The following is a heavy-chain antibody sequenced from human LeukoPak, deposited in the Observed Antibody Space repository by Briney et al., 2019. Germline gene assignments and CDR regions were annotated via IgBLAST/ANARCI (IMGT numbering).Heavy chain of an antibody. J-gene: IGHJ4*02. V-gene: IGHV4-34*01. CDR2: INHSGST. Sequence: SETLSLTCAVYGGSFSGYYWSWIRQPPGKGLEWIGEINHSGSTNYNPSLKSRVTISVDTSKNQFSLKLSSVTAADTAVYYCARAQSSSSWSREYFDYWGQGTLVTVSS. CDR1: GGSFSGYY. D-gene: IGHD6-13*01. CDR3: ARAQSSSSWSREYFDY.